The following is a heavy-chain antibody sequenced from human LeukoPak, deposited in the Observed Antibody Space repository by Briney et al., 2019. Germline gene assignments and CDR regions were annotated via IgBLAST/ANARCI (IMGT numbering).Heavy chain of an antibody. CDR2: ISYDGSRK. CDR3: AREMATDDAFDF. CDR1: GFTVSSNY. Sequence: GGSLRLSCAASGFTVSSNYMSWVRQAPGKGLEWVAVISYDGSRKFHADSVKGRFTISRTNSRNTLYLQMNSLRVEDTAVYYCAREMATDDAFDFWGQGTLVSVSS. D-gene: IGHD5-24*01. V-gene: IGHV3-30*03. J-gene: IGHJ3*01.